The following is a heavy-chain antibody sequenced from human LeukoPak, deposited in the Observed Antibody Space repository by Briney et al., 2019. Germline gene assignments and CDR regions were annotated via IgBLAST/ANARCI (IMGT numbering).Heavy chain of an antibody. Sequence: PSQTLSLTCTVSGGSISSYYWSWIRQPPGKGLEWIGYIYYSGSTNYNPSLKSRVTISVDTSKNQFSLKLSSVTAADTAVYYCARACSSTSCPRGAFDIWGQGTMVTVSS. J-gene: IGHJ3*02. CDR2: IYYSGST. CDR3: ARACSSTSCPRGAFDI. CDR1: GGSISSYY. D-gene: IGHD2-2*01. V-gene: IGHV4-59*01.